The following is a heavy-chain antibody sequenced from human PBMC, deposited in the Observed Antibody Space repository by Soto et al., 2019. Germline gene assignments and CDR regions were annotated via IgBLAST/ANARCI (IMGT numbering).Heavy chain of an antibody. J-gene: IGHJ3*02. CDR2: IDGDGSA. Sequence: EVQLFESGGGLVQPGGSLRLSCVASGFTLSNYAMSWVRQAPGKGLEWVSVIDGDGSAKFADSVKGRLTVSRDNSKNTLYLQMDSLRAEDTAIYYCAKDAVSYNGIYDPFDIWGRWTMVTVSS. CDR1: GFTLSNYA. D-gene: IGHD1-1*01. CDR3: AKDAVSYNGIYDPFDI. V-gene: IGHV3-23*01.